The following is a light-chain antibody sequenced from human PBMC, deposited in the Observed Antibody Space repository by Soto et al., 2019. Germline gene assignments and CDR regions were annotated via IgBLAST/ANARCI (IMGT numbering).Light chain of an antibody. CDR1: QNIDTS. V-gene: IGKV1-5*01. Sequence: DIQMTQSPSALSASIGDRVTITCRASQNIDTSLAWYQQKPGKAPKSLIFDASNLESGVSSRLRGSGSGTEFTLTIDNLQPDDSGSYYCQLYQAFSPWTFGQGTKVEIK. CDR2: DAS. CDR3: QLYQAFSPWT. J-gene: IGKJ1*01.